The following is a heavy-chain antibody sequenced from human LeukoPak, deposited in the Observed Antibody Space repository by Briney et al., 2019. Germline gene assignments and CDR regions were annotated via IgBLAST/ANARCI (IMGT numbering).Heavy chain of an antibody. J-gene: IGHJ4*02. V-gene: IGHV4-31*03. CDR3: ARKYVWGSYRYSHFDY. CDR1: LCCIRNGGFY. D-gene: IGHD3-16*02. Sequence: TLSLTCLVSLCCIRNGGFYWSCTGEHPEKTLEWSGYIYYSGSTHYTPSLKRRVTISVDTSKNQFSLKLSSVTAADTAVYYCARKYVWGSYRYSHFDYWVQGTLVTVSS. CDR2: IYYSGST.